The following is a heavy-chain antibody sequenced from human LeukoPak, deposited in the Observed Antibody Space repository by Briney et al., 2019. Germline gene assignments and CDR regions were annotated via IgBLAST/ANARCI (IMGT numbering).Heavy chain of an antibody. V-gene: IGHV1-69*13. CDR1: GGTFSSYA. J-gene: IGHJ4*02. CDR2: ITPIFGTA. CDR3: AREVASDSEYYFDY. D-gene: IGHD1-14*01. Sequence: GASVKVSCKASGGTFSSYAISWVRQAPGQGLEWMGGITPIFGTANYAQKFQGRVTITADESTSTAYMELSSLRSEDTAVYYCAREVASDSEYYFDYWGQGTLVTVSS.